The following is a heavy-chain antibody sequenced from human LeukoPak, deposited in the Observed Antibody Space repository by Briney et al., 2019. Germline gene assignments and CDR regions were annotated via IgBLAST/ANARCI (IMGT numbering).Heavy chain of an antibody. CDR3: VRAPFDY. Sequence: GGSLRLSCVASGFTFSTYWMPWVRQAPGKGLVWVSRINSDGSSTSYADSVKGRFTISRDNAKNTLYLQMNSLKAEDTAVYYCVRAPFDYWGQGTLVTVSS. J-gene: IGHJ4*02. CDR1: GFTFSTYW. V-gene: IGHV3-74*01. CDR2: INSDGSST.